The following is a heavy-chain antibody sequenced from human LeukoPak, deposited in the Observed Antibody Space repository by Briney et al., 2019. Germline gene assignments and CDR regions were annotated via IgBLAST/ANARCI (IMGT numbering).Heavy chain of an antibody. V-gene: IGHV1-8*03. CDR3: ARSRVGNGDYLFEDV. CDR2: MNPNFGAT. CDR1: GGTFSSYV. Sequence: ASVKVSCKASGGTFSSYVISWMRQAPGQGLEWMGWMNPNFGATDYAQKFQGRFTITMDTSINTTYMELSSLRSEDTAVYYCARSRVGNGDYLFEDVWGQGTLVTASS. J-gene: IGHJ4*02. D-gene: IGHD4-17*01.